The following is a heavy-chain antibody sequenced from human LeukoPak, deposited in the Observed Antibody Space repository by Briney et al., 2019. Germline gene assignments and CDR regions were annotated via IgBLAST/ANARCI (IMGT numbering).Heavy chain of an antibody. Sequence: PGGSLRLSCATSGFTFSSYGMSWVRQAPGKGLEWVSAISGSGGSTYYADSVKGRFTISRDNFKNTLYLQMNSLRVEDTALYYCAKNYGSGSYGFDYWGQGTLVTVSS. D-gene: IGHD3-10*01. CDR3: AKNYGSGSYGFDY. J-gene: IGHJ4*02. CDR1: GFTFSSYG. V-gene: IGHV3-23*01. CDR2: ISGSGGST.